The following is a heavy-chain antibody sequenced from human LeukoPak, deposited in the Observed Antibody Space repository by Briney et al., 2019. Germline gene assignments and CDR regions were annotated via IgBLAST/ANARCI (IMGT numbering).Heavy chain of an antibody. D-gene: IGHD2-15*01. CDR1: GGSISSYY. J-gene: IGHJ6*02. V-gene: IGHV4-59*08. Sequence: SETLSLTCTVSGGSISSYYWSWLRQPPGKGLEWIGYIYYSGSTNYNPSLKSRVTISVDTSKNQFSLKLSSVTAADTAVYYCARLLGYCSGGSCYGNYYYYYGMDVWGQGTTVTVSS. CDR2: IYYSGST. CDR3: ARLLGYCSGGSCYGNYYYYYGMDV.